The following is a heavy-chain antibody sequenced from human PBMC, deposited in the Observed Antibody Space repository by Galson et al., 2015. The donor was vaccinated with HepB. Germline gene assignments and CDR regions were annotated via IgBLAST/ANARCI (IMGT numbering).Heavy chain of an antibody. Sequence: SVKVSCKASGYTLTNYHFHWVRQAPGQGPEWMGKIFAGGGSTRYAERFQGRVTLTRDSSTSIIYMEVSSLRSDDTAVYYCARETPDTYYFDSWGQGTLVTVSS. CDR3: ARETPDTYYFDS. J-gene: IGHJ4*02. V-gene: IGHV1-46*01. D-gene: IGHD2-15*01. CDR2: IFAGGGST. CDR1: GYTLTNYH.